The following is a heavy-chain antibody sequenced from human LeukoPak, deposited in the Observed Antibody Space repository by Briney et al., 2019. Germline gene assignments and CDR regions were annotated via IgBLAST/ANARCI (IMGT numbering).Heavy chain of an antibody. D-gene: IGHD4-17*01. V-gene: IGHV4-34*01. CDR3: ARGRLEETTVTTADDY. J-gene: IGHJ4*02. Sequence: SETLSLTCAVYGGSFSGYYWSWIRQPPGKGLEWIGEINHSGSTNYNPSLKSRVTISVDTSKNQFSLKLSSVTAADTAVYYCARGRLEETTVTTADDYWGQGTLVTVSS. CDR2: INHSGST. CDR1: GGSFSGYY.